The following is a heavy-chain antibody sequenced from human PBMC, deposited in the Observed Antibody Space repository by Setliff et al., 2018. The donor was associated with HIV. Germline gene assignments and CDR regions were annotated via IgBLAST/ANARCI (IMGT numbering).Heavy chain of an antibody. CDR3: ARDPRASYLSYYYYHYFDC. V-gene: IGHV3-11*04. CDR2: ISSSSTI. Sequence: GGSLRLSCAASGFTFSDYYMNWVRQAPGKGLEWVSSISSSSTIYYADSVKGRFTISRDNAKNSLYLQMNSLRAEDTAVYYCARDPRASYLSYYYYHYFDCWGQGTLVTVSS. CDR1: GFTFSDYY. D-gene: IGHD3-22*01. J-gene: IGHJ4*02.